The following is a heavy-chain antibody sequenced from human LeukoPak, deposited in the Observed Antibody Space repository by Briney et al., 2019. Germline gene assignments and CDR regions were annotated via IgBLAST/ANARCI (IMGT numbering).Heavy chain of an antibody. D-gene: IGHD5-12*01. CDR1: GXSFTTFW. Sequence: SGXSFTTFWIGWVRQLPGKGLEWXGIIYPGDSDVRYSPSFEGQVTISVDRSLTTAYLQWSSLKASDTAMYYCARYSSGSANYYFHEWGQGTLVTVSS. CDR3: ARYSSGSANYYFHE. V-gene: IGHV5-51*01. J-gene: IGHJ4*02. CDR2: IYPGDSDV.